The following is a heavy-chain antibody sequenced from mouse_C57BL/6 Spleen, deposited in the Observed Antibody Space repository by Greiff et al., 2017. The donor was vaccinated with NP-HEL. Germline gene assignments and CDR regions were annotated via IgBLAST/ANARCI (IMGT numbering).Heavy chain of an antibody. CDR1: GFTFTDYY. Sequence: DVMLVESGGGLVQPGGSLSLSCAASGFTFTDYYMSWVRQPPGKALEWLGFIRNKANGYTTEYSASVKGRFTISRDNSQSILYLQMNALRAEDSATYYCARSPITTVVARPYFDYWGQGTTLTVSS. CDR3: ARSPITTVVARPYFDY. J-gene: IGHJ2*01. CDR2: IRNKANGYTT. D-gene: IGHD1-1*01. V-gene: IGHV7-3*01.